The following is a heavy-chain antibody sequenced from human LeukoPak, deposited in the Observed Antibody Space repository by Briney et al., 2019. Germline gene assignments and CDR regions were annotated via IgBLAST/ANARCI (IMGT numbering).Heavy chain of an antibody. CDR1: GGSISSYY. Sequence: SETLSLTCTVSGGSISSYYWSWIRQPPGKGLEWIGYIYYSGSTNYNPSLKSRVTISVDTSKNQFSLKLKSVTAADTALYYCARLSSVWIKDYYYYMDIWGKGTAVIVSS. J-gene: IGHJ6*03. CDR2: IYYSGST. CDR3: ARLSSVWIKDYYYYMDI. V-gene: IGHV4-59*12. D-gene: IGHD5-12*01.